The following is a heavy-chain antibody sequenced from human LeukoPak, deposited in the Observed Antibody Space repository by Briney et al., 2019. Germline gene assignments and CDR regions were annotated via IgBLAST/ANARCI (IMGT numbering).Heavy chain of an antibody. V-gene: IGHV4-34*01. J-gene: IGHJ4*02. Sequence: SETLSLTYAVYGGSFSGYYWSWIRQPPGKGLEWIGEINHSGSTNYNPSLKSRVTISVDTSKDQLSLKLSSVTAADTAVYYCARGRRPPAARRPSSLDYWGQGTLVTVSS. CDR3: ARGRRPPAARRPSSLDY. CDR2: INHSGST. CDR1: GGSFSGYY. D-gene: IGHD6-6*01.